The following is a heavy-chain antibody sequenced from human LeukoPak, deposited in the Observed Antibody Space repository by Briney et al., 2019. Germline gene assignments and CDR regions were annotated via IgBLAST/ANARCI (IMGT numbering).Heavy chain of an antibody. J-gene: IGHJ5*02. CDR3: ARDDTYDSSGYYYNWFDP. V-gene: IGHV4-38-2*02. CDR2: IYHSGST. Sequence: SETLSLTCTVSGYSISSGYYWGWIRPPPGKGLEWIGSIYHSGSTYYNPSLKSRVTISVDTSKNQFSLKLSSVTAADTAVYYCARDDTYDSSGYYYNWFDPWGQGTLVTVSS. D-gene: IGHD3-22*01. CDR1: GYSISSGYY.